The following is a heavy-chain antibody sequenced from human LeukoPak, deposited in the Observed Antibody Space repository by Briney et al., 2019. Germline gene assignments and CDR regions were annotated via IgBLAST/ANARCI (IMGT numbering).Heavy chain of an antibody. CDR3: ARRGVYSGYDEAFDI. CDR1: GYSFISYW. V-gene: IGHV5-51*01. CDR2: IYPGDSDV. Sequence: GESLKISCKGSGYSFISYWIAWVRQMPGKGLEWMGIIYPGDSDVRYSPSFQGQVTMSVDKSINTAYVQWSSLKASDTAMYYCARRGVYSGYDEAFDIWGQGTMVSVSS. J-gene: IGHJ3*02. D-gene: IGHD5-12*01.